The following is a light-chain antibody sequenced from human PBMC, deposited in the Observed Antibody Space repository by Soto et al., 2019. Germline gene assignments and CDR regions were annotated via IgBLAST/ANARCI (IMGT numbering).Light chain of an antibody. Sequence: EIVLTQSPGTLSLSPGERTTLACRASQSVSSSYLAWYQQKPGQAPRLLIYGASSRATGIPDRFSGSGSGTYFSITISRLEPEDFEVYDCQQSGSSPLTFGGGPKVEIK. CDR3: QQSGSSPLT. CDR2: GAS. V-gene: IGKV3-20*01. CDR1: QSVSSSY. J-gene: IGKJ4*01.